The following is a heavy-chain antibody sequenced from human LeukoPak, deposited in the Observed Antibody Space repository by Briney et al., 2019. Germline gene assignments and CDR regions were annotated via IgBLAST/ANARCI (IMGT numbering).Heavy chain of an antibody. D-gene: IGHD5-18*01. CDR2: IYNGGST. J-gene: IGHJ4*02. CDR3: ARDGEYSYGYGFDY. Sequence: GGSLRLSCAASGFTVSSTYMSWVRQAPGKGLEWVSAIYNGGSTYYADSVKGRFTISRDNSKNTVYLQMNSLRAEDTAVYYCARDGEYSYGYGFDYWGQGTLVTVSS. V-gene: IGHV3-66*01. CDR1: GFTVSSTY.